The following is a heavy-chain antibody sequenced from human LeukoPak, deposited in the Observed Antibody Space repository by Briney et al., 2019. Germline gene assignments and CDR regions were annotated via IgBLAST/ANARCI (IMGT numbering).Heavy chain of an antibody. CDR2: IYYSGST. J-gene: IGHJ1*01. D-gene: IGHD3-22*01. CDR1: GGSVSSTHY. Sequence: SSETLSLTCTVSGGSVSSTHYWGWIRQPPGKGLEWIGYIYYSGSTAYNPSLKSRVTISVDTSKNQFSLKLSSVTAADTAVYYCARDHYYDSSGYTFRHWGQGTLVTVSS. V-gene: IGHV4-61*01. CDR3: ARDHYYDSSGYTFRH.